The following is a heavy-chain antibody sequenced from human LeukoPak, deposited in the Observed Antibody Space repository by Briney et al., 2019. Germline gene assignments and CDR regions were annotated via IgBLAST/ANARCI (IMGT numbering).Heavy chain of an antibody. CDR1: GYTFTSYG. CDR2: ISAYNCNT. D-gene: IGHD3-9*01. J-gene: IGHJ4*02. Sequence: ASVKVSCKASGYTFTSYGISWVRQAPGQGLEWMGWISAYNCNTNYAQKLQGRATMTTDTSTSTAYMELRSLRSDDTAVYYCAREAVVRYPDSWGQGTLVTVSS. V-gene: IGHV1-18*01. CDR3: AREAVVRYPDS.